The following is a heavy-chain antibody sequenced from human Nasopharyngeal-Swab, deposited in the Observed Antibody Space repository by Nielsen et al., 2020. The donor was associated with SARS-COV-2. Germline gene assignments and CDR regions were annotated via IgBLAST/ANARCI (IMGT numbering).Heavy chain of an antibody. CDR3: VKDLAGTYGS. D-gene: IGHD4-17*01. Sequence: GESLKISCAASGFKFDDYTMYWVRQPPGKGLEWVSLITWGVATTYYAESVKGRFTISRDNVQNTLYLQMHSLKAEDTAFYYCVKDLAGTYGSWGQGTLVTVSS. J-gene: IGHJ5*02. CDR2: ITWGVATT. CDR1: GFKFDDYT. V-gene: IGHV3-43*01.